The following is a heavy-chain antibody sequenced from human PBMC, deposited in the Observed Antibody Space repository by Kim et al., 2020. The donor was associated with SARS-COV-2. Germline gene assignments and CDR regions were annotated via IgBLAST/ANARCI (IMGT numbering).Heavy chain of an antibody. J-gene: IGHJ5*02. CDR2: IYYSGST. D-gene: IGHD3-22*01. CDR1: GGSISSYY. CDR3: ARDLTKAPADPTYYYDSSGSWFDP. V-gene: IGHV4-59*01. Sequence: SETLSLTCTVSGGSISSYYWSWIRQPPGKGLEWIGYIYYSGSTNYNPSLKSRVTISVDTSKNQFSLKLSSVTAADTAVYYCARDLTKAPADPTYYYDSSGSWFDPWGQGTLVTVSS.